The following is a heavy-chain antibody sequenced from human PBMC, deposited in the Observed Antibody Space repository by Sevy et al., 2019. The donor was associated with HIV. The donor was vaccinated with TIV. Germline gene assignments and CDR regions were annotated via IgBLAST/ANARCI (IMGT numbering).Heavy chain of an antibody. CDR1: GDSVSTSSAT. CDR2: TYYRSKWYS. CDR3: ARGDELNSYYYGMDV. V-gene: IGHV6-1*01. D-gene: IGHD1-7*01. Sequence: SHTLSLTCAISGDSVSTSSATWNWFRQSPSRGLEWLGRTYYRSKWYSDYEVSVKGRVTINPDTSKNQFSLHLESVTPEDTAVYFCARGDELNSYYYGMDVWGQGTTVTVYS. J-gene: IGHJ6*02.